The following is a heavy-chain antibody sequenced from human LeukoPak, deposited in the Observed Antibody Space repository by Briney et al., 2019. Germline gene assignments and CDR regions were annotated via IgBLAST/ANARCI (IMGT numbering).Heavy chain of an antibody. CDR1: GFTFSSYW. Sequence: PGGSLRLSCAASGFTFSSYWMSWVRQAPGKGLEWVADIKQDESEKYYVDSVKGRFTISRDNAKNSVYLHMTGLSAADTAVYYCATWDDLPLDHWGQGTLVTVSS. CDR2: IKQDESEK. D-gene: IGHD1-1*01. V-gene: IGHV3-7*01. J-gene: IGHJ4*02. CDR3: ATWDDLPLDH.